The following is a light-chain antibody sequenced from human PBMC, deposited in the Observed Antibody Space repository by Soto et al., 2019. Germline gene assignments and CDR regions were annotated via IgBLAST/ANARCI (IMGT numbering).Light chain of an antibody. V-gene: IGKV3-11*01. CDR3: QQRSNWPRGVT. CDR1: QSVSSS. J-gene: IGKJ5*01. CDR2: GAS. Sequence: EIVMTQSPATLSVSPGERATLSCRASQSVSSSLAWYQHRPGQAPRILIFGASTRATGIPARFSGSGSGTDFTLTISSLEPEDFAVYYCQQRSNWPRGVTFGQGRRLAI.